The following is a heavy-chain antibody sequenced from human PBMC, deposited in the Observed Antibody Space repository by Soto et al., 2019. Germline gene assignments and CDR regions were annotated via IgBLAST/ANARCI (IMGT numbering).Heavy chain of an antibody. CDR1: GGSISSYY. CDR2: IYYSGST. V-gene: IGHV4-59*01. Sequence: PSETLSLTCTVSGGSISSYYWSWIRQPPGKGLEWIGYIYYSGSTNYNPSLKSRVTISVDTSKNQFSLKLSSVTAADTAVYYCARDRPWRWLQSDAFDIWGQGTMVTVSS. CDR3: ARDRPWRWLQSDAFDI. J-gene: IGHJ3*02. D-gene: IGHD4-4*01.